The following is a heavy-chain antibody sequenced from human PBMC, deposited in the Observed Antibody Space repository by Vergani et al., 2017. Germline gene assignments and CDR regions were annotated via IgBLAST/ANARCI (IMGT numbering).Heavy chain of an antibody. V-gene: IGHV3-23*01. CDR2: ISGSGGST. J-gene: IGHJ3*02. D-gene: IGHD2-2*01. Sequence: EVQLLESGGGLVQPGGSLRLSCAASGFTFSSYAMSWVRQAPGKGLEWVSAISGSGGSTDQADSVKGRFTISRDNSKNTLYLQMNSLRAEDTAVYYCAKAERRHXVVVPAASPGAFDIWGQGTMVTVSS. CDR1: GFTFSSYA. CDR3: AKAERRHXVVVPAASPGAFDI.